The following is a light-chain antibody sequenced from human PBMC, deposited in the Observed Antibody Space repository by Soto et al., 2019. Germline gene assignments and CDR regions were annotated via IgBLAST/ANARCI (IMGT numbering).Light chain of an antibody. V-gene: IGKV3D-15*01. Sequence: EIVLTQSPVTLSLSPGERATLSCRASQSVSNYLAWYQQKPGQAPRLLIYGASSRATGIPDRFSGSGCGTEFTLTISSLRSEDSAIYYCQQYFEWPPMTFGQGTKVDIK. CDR1: QSVSNY. CDR2: GAS. CDR3: QQYFEWPPMT. J-gene: IGKJ1*01.